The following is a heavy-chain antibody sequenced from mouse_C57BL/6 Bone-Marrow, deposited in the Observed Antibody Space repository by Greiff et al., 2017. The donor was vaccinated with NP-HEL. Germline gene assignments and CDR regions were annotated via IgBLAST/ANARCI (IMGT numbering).Heavy chain of an antibody. CDR2: ISYDGSN. J-gene: IGHJ3*01. Sequence: EVQLVESGPGLVKPSQSLSLTCSVTGYSITSGYYWNWIRQFPGNKLEWMGYISYDGSNNYNPSLKNRISITRDTSKNQFFLKLNSVTTEDTATYYCAREDDYSFAYWGQGTLVTVSA. V-gene: IGHV3-6*01. CDR1: GYSITSGYY. CDR3: AREDDYSFAY. D-gene: IGHD2-4*01.